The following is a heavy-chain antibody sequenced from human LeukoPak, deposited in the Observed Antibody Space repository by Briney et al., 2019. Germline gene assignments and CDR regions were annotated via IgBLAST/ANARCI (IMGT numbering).Heavy chain of an antibody. CDR3: ARDKAARPTNWFDP. J-gene: IGHJ5*02. V-gene: IGHV1-18*04. Sequence: EASVNVSCKASGYTVTDSSIRCVGQAPGQGLEWMGWISAYNDNTNYAQKLQGRVTMTTDTSTSTAYMELRSLRSDDTAVYYCARDKAARPTNWFDPWGQGTLVTVSS. CDR2: ISAYNDNT. D-gene: IGHD6-6*01. CDR1: GYTVTDSS.